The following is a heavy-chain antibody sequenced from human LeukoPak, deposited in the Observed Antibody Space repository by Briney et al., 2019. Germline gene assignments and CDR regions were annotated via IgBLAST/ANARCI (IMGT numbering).Heavy chain of an antibody. CDR2: INPNSGGT. CDR1: GYTFTSYD. J-gene: IGHJ3*02. D-gene: IGHD6-19*01. CDR3: ARALVPLAVAGPIDAFDI. V-gene: IGHV1-2*02. Sequence: ASVKVSCKASGYTFTSYDINWVRQAPGQGLEWMGWINPNSGGTNYAQKFQGRVTMTRDTSISTAYMELSRLRSDDTAVYYCARALVPLAVAGPIDAFDIWGQGTMVTVSS.